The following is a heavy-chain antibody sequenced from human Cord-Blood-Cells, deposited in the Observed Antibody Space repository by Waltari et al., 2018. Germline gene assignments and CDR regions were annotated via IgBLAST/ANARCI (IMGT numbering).Heavy chain of an antibody. CDR3: ARTVGDWDYGDY. Sequence: QVQLVQSGAEVKKPGASVKVSCKASGYTFTSYAMHWVRQAPGQRLEWMGWINGGNGNTKYSQKVQGRVTITRDTAASTAYMELSSLRSEDTAVYYCARTVGDWDYGDYWGQGTLVTVSS. V-gene: IGHV1-3*01. J-gene: IGHJ4*02. CDR1: GYTFTSYA. CDR2: INGGNGNT. D-gene: IGHD3-10*01.